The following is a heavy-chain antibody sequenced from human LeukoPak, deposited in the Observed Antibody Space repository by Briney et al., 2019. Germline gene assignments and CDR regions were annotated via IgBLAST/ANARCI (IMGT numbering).Heavy chain of an antibody. V-gene: IGHV3-7*05. CDR1: GFTFSSYW. CDR3: ASGGSYFGY. J-gene: IGHJ4*02. Sequence: GGSLRLSCEGSGFTFSSYWMSWVRQAPGKGLEWVANIKQDGSEEYYVDSVKGRFTISRDNAKNSLFLQMNSLRADDTAVYYCASGGSYFGYWGQGTLVTVSS. CDR2: IKQDGSEE.